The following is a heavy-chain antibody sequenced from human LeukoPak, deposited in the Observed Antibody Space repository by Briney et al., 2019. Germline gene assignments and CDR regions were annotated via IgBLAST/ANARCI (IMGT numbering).Heavy chain of an antibody. J-gene: IGHJ4*02. CDR3: AKGETGYCSGASCYTEY. CDR2: ISYDGSNK. V-gene: IGHV3-30*18. D-gene: IGHD2-15*01. CDR1: GFTFSSYG. Sequence: GGSLRLSCAASGFTFSSYGMHWVRQAPGKGLEWVAVISYDGSNKYYADSVKGRFTISRDNSKNTLYLQMNSLRAEDTAVYYCAKGETGYCSGASCYTEYWGQGTLVTVSS.